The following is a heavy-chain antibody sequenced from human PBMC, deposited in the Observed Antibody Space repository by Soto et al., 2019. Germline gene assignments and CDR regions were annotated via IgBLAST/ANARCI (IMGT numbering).Heavy chain of an antibody. V-gene: IGHV1-2*04. CDR1: GYTFTGYY. CDR2: INPNSGGT. Sequence: VKVSCKASGYTFTGYYMHWVRQAPGQGLEWMGWINPNSGGTNYAQKFQGWVTMTRDTSISTAYMELSRLRSDDTAVYYCARDRWYNWNDVSLDPWGQGTLLTVSS. CDR3: ARDRWYNWNDVSLDP. D-gene: IGHD1-1*01. J-gene: IGHJ5*02.